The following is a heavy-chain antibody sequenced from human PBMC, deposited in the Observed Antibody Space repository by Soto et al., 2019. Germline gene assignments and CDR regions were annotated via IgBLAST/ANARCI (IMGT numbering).Heavy chain of an antibody. Sequence: GPKRRIPPQTRTLTCPFPGFSRSTRGWCMTWIRQPTGKAMECLALIDWDDDIYYSASLKSRTTISKTTTKNRVVLTMTNMDHVDTGIYYSTHTRGDYYGMDVWGQGITVTVSS. CDR2: IDWDDDI. V-gene: IGHV2-70*12. D-gene: IGHD4-17*01. J-gene: IGHJ6*02. CDR3: THTRGDYYGMDV. CDR1: GFSRSTRGWC.